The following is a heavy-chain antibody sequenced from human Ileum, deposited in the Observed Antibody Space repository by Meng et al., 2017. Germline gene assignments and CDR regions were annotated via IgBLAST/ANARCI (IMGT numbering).Heavy chain of an antibody. CDR1: GDSLTSVNTQ. CDR2: IYYDGNT. V-gene: IGHV4-30-4*01. D-gene: IGHD5-18*01. Sequence: QVQLQESGPGLVKPSQTLSLTCTVSGDSLTSVNTQWSWIRQSPGKGPEYIGYIYYDGNTYYNPSLKSRLIISIDTSRNEFSLRLNSVTAADTAVYYCAREFYVDTAMVIDSWGQGILVTVSS. CDR3: AREFYVDTAMVIDS. J-gene: IGHJ4*02.